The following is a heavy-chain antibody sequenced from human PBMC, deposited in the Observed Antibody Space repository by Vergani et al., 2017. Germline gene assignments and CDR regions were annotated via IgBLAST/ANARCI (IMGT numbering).Heavy chain of an antibody. CDR3: ARSQYYDFWSGYPLNYGMDV. V-gene: IGHV3-33*01. J-gene: IGHJ6*02. Sequence: VQLVESGGGLVKPGGSLRLSCAASGFTFSSYGMHWVRQAPGKGLEWVAVIWYDGSNKYYADSVKGRFTISRDNSKNTLYLQMNSLRAEDTAVYYCARSQYYDFWSGYPLNYGMDVWGQGTTVTVSS. CDR2: IWYDGSNK. CDR1: GFTFSSYG. D-gene: IGHD3-3*01.